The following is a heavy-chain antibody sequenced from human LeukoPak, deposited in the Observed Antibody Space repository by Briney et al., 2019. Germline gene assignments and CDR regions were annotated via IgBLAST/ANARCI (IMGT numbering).Heavy chain of an antibody. D-gene: IGHD2-15*01. CDR1: GFTFDDYA. V-gene: IGHV3-9*01. Sequence: GGSLRLSCAASGFTFDDYAMHWVRQAPGKGLEWVSGISWNSGSIGYADSVKGRFSISRDNAKNSLYLQMNSLRAEDTALYYCAKDDGVAAYYYYGMDVWGQGTTVTVSS. CDR3: AKDDGVAAYYYYGMDV. CDR2: ISWNSGSI. J-gene: IGHJ6*02.